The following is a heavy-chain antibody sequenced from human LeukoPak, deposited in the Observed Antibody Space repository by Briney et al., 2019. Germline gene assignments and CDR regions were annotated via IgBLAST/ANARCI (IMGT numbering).Heavy chain of an antibody. CDR2: IYYSGST. CDR1: GGSVSSGSYY. J-gene: IGHJ4*02. Sequence: SSETLSLTCTVSGGSVSSGSYYWSWIRQPPGKGLEWIGYIYYSGSTNYNPSLKSRVTISVDTSKNQFSLKLSSVTAADTAVYYCARGSGGASEFDYWGQGTLVTVSS. CDR3: ARGSGGASEFDY. D-gene: IGHD4/OR15-4a*01. V-gene: IGHV4-61*01.